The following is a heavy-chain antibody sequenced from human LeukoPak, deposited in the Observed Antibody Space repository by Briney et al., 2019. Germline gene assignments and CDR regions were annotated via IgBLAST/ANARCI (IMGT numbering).Heavy chain of an antibody. J-gene: IGHJ4*02. CDR1: GDSVSSYSAS. CDR3: ARGTGDSCKD. Sequence: LSQTLSLTCAISGDSVSSYSASWNWIRQSPSRGLEWLGRTYYRSKWRNDYAVSVKSRITISPDTSKNQFSLQLNSVTPEDTAVYYCARGTGDSCKDWGLGTLVTVSS. CDR2: TYYRSKWRN. D-gene: IGHD3-22*01. V-gene: IGHV6-1*01.